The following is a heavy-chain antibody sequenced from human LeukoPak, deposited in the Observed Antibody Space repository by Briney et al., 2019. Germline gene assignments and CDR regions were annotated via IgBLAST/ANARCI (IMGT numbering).Heavy chain of an antibody. D-gene: IGHD2-2*01. Sequence: SETLSLTCTVSDGSISSSGYSWGWIRQPPGKGLEWVGTVFYSGTTYYNPSLKSRVTITEDTPKKQFSLKLSSVTAADTAIYYCARSRPVHRSIISCYGLDPFAYWGQGTLVTVSS. CDR3: ARSRPVHRSIISCYGLDPFAY. V-gene: IGHV4-39*01. CDR1: DGSISSSGYS. J-gene: IGHJ4*02. CDR2: VFYSGTT.